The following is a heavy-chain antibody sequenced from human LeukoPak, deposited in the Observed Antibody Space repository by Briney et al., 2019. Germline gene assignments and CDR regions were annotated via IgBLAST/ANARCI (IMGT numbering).Heavy chain of an antibody. CDR2: LYDAAST. Sequence: SETLSLTCTVSGGSITSSNYYWAWIRQPPGKGLEWIGSLYDAASTYYNPSLKSRVAISVDTAKKQVSLRLTSLTAADTAVYYCARDVTVRGSPYRRYFDFWGQGSLVAVSS. V-gene: IGHV4-39*07. J-gene: IGHJ4*02. D-gene: IGHD3-10*01. CDR1: GGSITSSNYY. CDR3: ARDVTVRGSPYRRYFDF.